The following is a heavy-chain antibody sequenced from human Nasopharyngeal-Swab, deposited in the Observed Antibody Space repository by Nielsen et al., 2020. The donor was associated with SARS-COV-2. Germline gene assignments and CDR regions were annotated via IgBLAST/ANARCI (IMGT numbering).Heavy chain of an antibody. J-gene: IGHJ6*02. Sequence: GESLKISCAASGFTFNDYYMSWIRQAPGKGLEWVSYISSSGSTIYYADSVKGRFTISRDNAKNSLYLQMNSLRAEDTAVYYCARGLWSSMRLLGGMDVWGQGTTVTVSS. CDR2: ISSSGSTI. V-gene: IGHV3-11*04. D-gene: IGHD4/OR15-4a*01. CDR1: GFTFNDYY. CDR3: ARGLWSSMRLLGGMDV.